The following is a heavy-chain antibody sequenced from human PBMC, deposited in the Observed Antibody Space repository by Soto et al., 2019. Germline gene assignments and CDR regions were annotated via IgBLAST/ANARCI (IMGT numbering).Heavy chain of an antibody. CDR2: INPNSGNI. D-gene: IGHD3-10*01. Sequence: ASVKVSCKASGNTFTSYDINWVRQATGHGLEWMGWINPNSGNIGYAQKFQGRVTMTRDTAIRTAYMEVSRLRSDDTAVYYCARGRASGSYYLLDYWGQGXLVTVYS. CDR1: GNTFTSYD. V-gene: IGHV1-8*01. CDR3: ARGRASGSYYLLDY. J-gene: IGHJ4*02.